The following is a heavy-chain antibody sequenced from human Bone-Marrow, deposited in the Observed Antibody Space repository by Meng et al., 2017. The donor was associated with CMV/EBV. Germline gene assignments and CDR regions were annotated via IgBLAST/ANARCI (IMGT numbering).Heavy chain of an antibody. V-gene: IGHV3-30*04. CDR2: VSYEGSST. J-gene: IGHJ5*01. Sequence: GGSLRLSCAASGFTFSNYAMHWVRQAPGKGLEWVAVVSYEGSSTDYTDSLKGRFTISRDNSNGTLYLQMFSLRADDTAIYYCVRGGKYCSTTNCPRWFDSWGQGTLVTASS. D-gene: IGHD2/OR15-2a*01. CDR1: GFTFSNYA. CDR3: VRGGKYCSTTNCPRWFDS.